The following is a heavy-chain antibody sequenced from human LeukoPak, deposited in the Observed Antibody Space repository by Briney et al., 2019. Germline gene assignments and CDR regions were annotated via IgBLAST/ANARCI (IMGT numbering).Heavy chain of an antibody. CDR1: GFTFSSYS. D-gene: IGHD1-26*01. CDR3: VRRGFSGSYDY. J-gene: IGHJ4*02. CDR2: ISSSSSTI. V-gene: IGHV3-48*04. Sequence: GGSLRLSCAASGFTFSSYSMNWVRQAPGKGLEWVSYISSSSSTIYYADSVKGRFSISRDNAKNSLYLQMNSLRAEDTAVYYCVRRGFSGSYDYWGQGTLVTVSS.